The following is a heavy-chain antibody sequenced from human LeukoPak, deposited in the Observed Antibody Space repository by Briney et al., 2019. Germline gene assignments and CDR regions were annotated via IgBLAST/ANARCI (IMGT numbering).Heavy chain of an antibody. V-gene: IGHV4-59*11. D-gene: IGHD3-10*01. CDR3: ARGEYYFDY. J-gene: IGHJ4*02. Sequence: SETLSLTCTVSGGSISSHYWSWIRQPPGKGLEWIGYIYYSGSTNYNPSLKSRVTISVDTSKNQFSLKLSSVTAADTAVYYCARGEYYFDYWGQGTLVTVSS. CDR2: IYYSGST. CDR1: GGSISSHY.